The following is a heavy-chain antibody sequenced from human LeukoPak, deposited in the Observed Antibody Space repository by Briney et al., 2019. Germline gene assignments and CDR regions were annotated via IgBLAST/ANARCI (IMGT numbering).Heavy chain of an antibody. CDR2: ISYDGSNK. D-gene: IGHD4-17*01. V-gene: IGHV3-30-3*01. Sequence: PGGSLRLSCAASGFTFSSYAMHWVRQAPGKGLEWVAVISYDGSNKYYADSVKGRFTISRDNSKNTLYLQMNSLRAEDTAVYYCARELGYGERGRWGYWGQGTLVTVSS. J-gene: IGHJ4*02. CDR3: ARELGYGERGRWGY. CDR1: GFTFSSYA.